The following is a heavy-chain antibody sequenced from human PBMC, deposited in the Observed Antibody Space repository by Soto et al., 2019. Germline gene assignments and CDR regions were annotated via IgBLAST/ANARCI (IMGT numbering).Heavy chain of an antibody. V-gene: IGHV4-59*01. Sequence: PSETLSLTCTVSGGSISSYYWSWIRQPPGKGLEWIGYIYYSGSTNYNPSLKSRVTISVDTSKNQFSLKLSSVTAADTAVYYCARVRIAAAGNCFDYWGQGTLVTVSS. CDR3: ARVRIAAAGNCFDY. CDR2: IYYSGST. D-gene: IGHD6-13*01. J-gene: IGHJ4*02. CDR1: GGSISSYY.